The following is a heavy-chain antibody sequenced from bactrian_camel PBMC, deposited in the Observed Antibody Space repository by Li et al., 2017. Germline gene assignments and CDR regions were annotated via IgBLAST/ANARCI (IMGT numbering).Heavy chain of an antibody. D-gene: IGHD3*01. V-gene: IGHV3S10*01. CDR3: AKDRRVRGWMVSSGVEYIY. J-gene: IGHJ4*01. CDR2: IDSDGST. CDR1: GGTFSASY. Sequence: VQLVESGGGLVQPGGSLRLSCAASGGTFSASYMSWVRQAPGNECELVSGIDSDGSTYYADSVRGRFTILQDNSKNTVSLQMNSLKPEDTAMYYCAKDRRVRGWMVSSGVEYIYWGQGTQVTVS.